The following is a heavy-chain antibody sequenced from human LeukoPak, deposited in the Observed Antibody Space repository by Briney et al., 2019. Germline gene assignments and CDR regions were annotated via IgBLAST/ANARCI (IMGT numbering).Heavy chain of an antibody. CDR1: GVTFSNYA. CDR2: ISYDGTNK. Sequence: GGSLRLSCAASGVTFSNYAMHWVRQAPGKGLEWVAIISYDGTNKYYGDSVKGRFTISRDNSKNTLYLQMNSLSTEDTAVYYCARDDYWGQGTLVTVSS. CDR3: ARDDY. V-gene: IGHV3-30*04. J-gene: IGHJ4*02.